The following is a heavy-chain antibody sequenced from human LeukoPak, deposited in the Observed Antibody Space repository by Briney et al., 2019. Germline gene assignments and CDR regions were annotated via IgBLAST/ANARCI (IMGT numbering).Heavy chain of an antibody. Sequence: GGSLRLSCAASGFTFSSYAMSWVRQAPGKGLEWVSAISGSGGSTYYADSVKGRFTISRDNSKNTLYLQMNSLRAEDTVVYYCARGYSSSWYWFDPWGQGTLVTVSS. V-gene: IGHV3-23*01. J-gene: IGHJ5*02. CDR1: GFTFSSYA. D-gene: IGHD6-13*01. CDR2: ISGSGGST. CDR3: ARGYSSSWYWFDP.